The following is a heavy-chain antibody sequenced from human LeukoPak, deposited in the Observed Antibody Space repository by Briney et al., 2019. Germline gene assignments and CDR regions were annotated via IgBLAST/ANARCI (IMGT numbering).Heavy chain of an antibody. Sequence: GGSLRLSCAASGFTFSSFGMNWVRQAPGKGLEWVSYISSSSSTIYYADSVKGRFTISRDNSKNTLYLQMNSLRAEDTAVYYCAELGITMIGGVWGKGTTVTISS. J-gene: IGHJ6*04. CDR1: GFTFSSFG. CDR3: AELGITMIGGV. V-gene: IGHV3-48*01. D-gene: IGHD3-10*02. CDR2: ISSSSSTI.